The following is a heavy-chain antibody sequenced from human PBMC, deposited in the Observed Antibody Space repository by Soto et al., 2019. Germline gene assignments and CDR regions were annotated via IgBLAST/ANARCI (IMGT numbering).Heavy chain of an antibody. J-gene: IGHJ4*02. CDR1: GFTFTDYY. CDR3: ARRLQWQLRPLDS. Sequence: GGSLRLSCEGSGFTFTDYYMTWIRQALGKGLEWVAYINTLSTAIYYADSVKGRFTISRDNAKNSLYLQMNGLRAEDTATYYCARRLQWQLRPLDSWGRGTLVTVSS. CDR2: INTLSTAI. D-gene: IGHD6-19*01. V-gene: IGHV3-11*01.